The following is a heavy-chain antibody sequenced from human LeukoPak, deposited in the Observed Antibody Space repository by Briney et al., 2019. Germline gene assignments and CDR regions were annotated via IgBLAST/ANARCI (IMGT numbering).Heavy chain of an antibody. D-gene: IGHD3-10*01. CDR1: GFTFSSYE. V-gene: IGHV3-48*03. J-gene: IGHJ3*02. Sequence: PGGSLRLSCAASGFTFSSYEMNWVRQAPGKGLEWVSYISSSGSTIYYADSVKGRFTISRDNAKNSLYLQMNSLRAEDTAVYYCARPRGIGDAFDIWGQGTMVTVSS. CDR2: ISSSGSTI. CDR3: ARPRGIGDAFDI.